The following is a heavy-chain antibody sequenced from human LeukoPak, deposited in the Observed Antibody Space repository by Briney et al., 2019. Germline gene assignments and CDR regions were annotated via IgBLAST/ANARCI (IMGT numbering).Heavy chain of an antibody. CDR3: ARGTLYEPAIPIDY. J-gene: IGHJ4*02. CDR2: ISYDGSNK. V-gene: IGHV3-30*03. CDR1: GFTFSSYG. Sequence: GGSLRLSCAASGFTFSSYGMHWVRQAPGKGLEWVAVISYDGSNKYYADSVKGRFTISRDNSKNTLYLQMNSLRAEDTAVYYCARGTLYEPAIPIDYWGQGTLVTVSS. D-gene: IGHD1-14*01.